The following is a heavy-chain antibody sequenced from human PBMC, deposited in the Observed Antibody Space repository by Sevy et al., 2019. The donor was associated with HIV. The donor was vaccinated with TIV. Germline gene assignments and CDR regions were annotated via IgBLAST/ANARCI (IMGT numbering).Heavy chain of an antibody. J-gene: IGHJ5*02. CDR2: TYYRSKWYN. D-gene: IGHD5-12*01. V-gene: IGHV6-1*01. CDR1: GDSVSSNGVA. Sequence: SQTLSLTCAISGDSVSSNGVAWNWIRQSPSRGLEWLGRTYYRSKWYNNYAVSVKGRININAETSKNKFSLQLNSVTPEDTAIYYCARSSRACVVANNFWFDPWGQGTLVTVSS. CDR3: ARSSRACVVANNFWFDP.